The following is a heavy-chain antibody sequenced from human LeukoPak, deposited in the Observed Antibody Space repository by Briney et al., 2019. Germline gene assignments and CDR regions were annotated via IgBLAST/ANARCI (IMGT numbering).Heavy chain of an antibody. Sequence: ASVKVSCKASGYTFTGYYMHWVRQAPGQGLEWMGWINPKSSGTEYAQNFQGRVTMTRDTSISTVYMELSRLRSDDTAVYYCARADSVPARGYHYYYMDVWGKGTTVTVSS. CDR2: INPKSSGT. CDR3: ARADSVPARGYHYYYMDV. J-gene: IGHJ6*03. D-gene: IGHD6-6*01. CDR1: GYTFTGYY. V-gene: IGHV1-2*02.